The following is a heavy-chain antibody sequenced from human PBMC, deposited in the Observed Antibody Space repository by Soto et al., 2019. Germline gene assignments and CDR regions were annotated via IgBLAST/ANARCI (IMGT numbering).Heavy chain of an antibody. CDR2: IIPSLGIA. CDR3: ASGLMITFGGGGSYDYYMDV. Sequence: QVQLVQSGAEVKKPGSSVKVSCKASGGTFSSYTISWVRQAPGQGLEWMGRIIPSLGIANYAQKFQGRVTITADKSTSTAYMELSSLRSEDTAVYYCASGLMITFGGGGSYDYYMDVWGKGTTVTVSS. J-gene: IGHJ6*03. CDR1: GGTFSSYT. V-gene: IGHV1-69*02. D-gene: IGHD3-16*01.